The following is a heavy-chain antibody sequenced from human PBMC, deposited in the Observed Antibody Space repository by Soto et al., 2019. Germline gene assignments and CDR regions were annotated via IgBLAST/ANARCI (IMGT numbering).Heavy chain of an antibody. CDR1: GFTVSSNY. CDR2: IYSGGST. D-gene: IGHD6-13*01. CDR3: ASSSSWLDAFDI. Sequence: GGSLSLSCAASGFTVSSNYMSWVRQAPGKGLEWVSVIYSGGSTYYADSVKGRFTISRDNSKNTLYLQMNSLRVEDTAVYYCASSSSWLDAFDIWGQGTMVTVSS. J-gene: IGHJ3*02. V-gene: IGHV3-53*01.